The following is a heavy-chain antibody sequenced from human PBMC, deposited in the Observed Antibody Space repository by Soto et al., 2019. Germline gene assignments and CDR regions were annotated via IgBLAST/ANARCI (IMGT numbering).Heavy chain of an antibody. CDR1: GFTFSSHA. D-gene: IGHD6-6*01. J-gene: IGHJ4*02. CDR2: ISGSGGST. CDR3: AKQGRLSIAARFSDY. Sequence: GGSLRLSCAASGFTFSSHAMSWVRQAPGKGLEWVSAISGSGGSTYYADSVKGRFTISRDNSKNTLYLQMNSLRAEDTAVYYCAKQGRLSIAARFSDYWGQGTLVTVSS. V-gene: IGHV3-23*01.